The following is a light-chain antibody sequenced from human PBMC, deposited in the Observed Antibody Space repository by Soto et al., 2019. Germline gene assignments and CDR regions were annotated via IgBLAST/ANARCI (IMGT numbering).Light chain of an antibody. CDR1: QRINDY. Sequence: DIVLTQSPATLSLSPGERATLSCRASQRINDYLAWYQQKPGQAPRLLIFDASNRATGIPVRFSGSGSGTDFTLNVSSLEPEDFAVYFCQQRSNLPWTFGQGTKV. V-gene: IGKV3-11*01. CDR2: DAS. J-gene: IGKJ1*01. CDR3: QQRSNLPWT.